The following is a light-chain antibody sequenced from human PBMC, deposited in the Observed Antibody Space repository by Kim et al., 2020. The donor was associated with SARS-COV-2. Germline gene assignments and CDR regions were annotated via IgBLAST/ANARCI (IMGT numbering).Light chain of an antibody. V-gene: IGKV1-17*01. Sequence: DIQMTQSPSSLSASVGDRVTITCRASQDIGDNLSWYQQKSGKAPKRLIYAASGLQSGVPSRFSGSGAGTVFTLTISSLQPEDFAAYFCLQDNSFPRTFGQGTKVDIK. CDR3: LQDNSFPRT. J-gene: IGKJ1*01. CDR1: QDIGDN. CDR2: AAS.